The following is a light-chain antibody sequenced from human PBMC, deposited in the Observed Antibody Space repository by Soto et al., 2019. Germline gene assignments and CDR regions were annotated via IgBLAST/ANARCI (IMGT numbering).Light chain of an antibody. J-gene: IGLJ1*01. V-gene: IGLV4-69*01. Sequence: QPVLTQSPSDSASLGASVKLTCTLSSGHSNYAIAWHQQQPEKGPRYLMKVNSDGSHRKGDGIPDRFSGSSSGAQRYLTISSLQSEDEADYYCQTWGTGIRVFGTGTKVTVL. CDR1: SGHSNYA. CDR3: QTWGTGIRV. CDR2: VNSDGSH.